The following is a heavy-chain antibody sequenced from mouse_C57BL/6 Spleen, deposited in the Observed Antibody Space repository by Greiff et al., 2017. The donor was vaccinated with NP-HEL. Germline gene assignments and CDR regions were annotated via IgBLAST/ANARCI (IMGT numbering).Heavy chain of an antibody. CDR3: ARSPYDYLYYFDY. V-gene: IGHV1-7*01. Sequence: QVQLQQSGAELAKPGASVKLSCKASGYTFTSYWMHWVKQRPGQGLDWIGYINPSSGYTKYNQKFKDKATLTADKSSSTAYMQLSSLTYEDSAVYYCARSPYDYLYYFDYWGQGTTLTVSS. D-gene: IGHD2-4*01. J-gene: IGHJ2*01. CDR1: GYTFTSYW. CDR2: INPSSGYT.